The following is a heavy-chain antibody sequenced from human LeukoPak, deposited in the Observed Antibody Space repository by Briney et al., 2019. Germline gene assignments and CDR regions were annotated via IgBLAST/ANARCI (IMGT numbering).Heavy chain of an antibody. CDR1: GGTFSSYA. J-gene: IGHJ6*03. V-gene: IGHV1-69*05. CDR3: ARGRGYYYDSSDYYYMDV. CDR2: IIPIFGTA. Sequence: VASVKVSCKAPGGTFSSYAISWVRQAPGQGLEWMGGIIPIFGTANYAQKFQGRVTITTDESTSTAYMELSSLRSEDTAVYYCARGRGYYYDSSDYYYMDVWGKGTTVTVSS. D-gene: IGHD3-22*01.